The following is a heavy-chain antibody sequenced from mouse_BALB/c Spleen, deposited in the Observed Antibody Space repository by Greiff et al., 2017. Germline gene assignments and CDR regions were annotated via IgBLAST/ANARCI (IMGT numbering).Heavy chain of an antibody. CDR3: ARNYRYDVRYAMDY. Sequence: LVESGAELVKPGASVKLSCTASGFNIKDTYMHWVKQRPEQGLEWIGRIDPANGNTKYDPKFQGKATITADTSSNTAYLQLSSLTSEDTAVYYCARNYRYDVRYAMDYWGQGTSVTVSS. V-gene: IGHV14-3*02. D-gene: IGHD2-14*01. CDR2: IDPANGNT. CDR1: GFNIKDTY. J-gene: IGHJ4*01.